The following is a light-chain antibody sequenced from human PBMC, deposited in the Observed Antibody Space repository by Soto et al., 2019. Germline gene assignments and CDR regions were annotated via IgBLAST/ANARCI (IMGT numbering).Light chain of an antibody. V-gene: IGKV1-5*03. CDR3: QQYNTYSWT. CDR2: KAS. Sequence: DIQMTQFPSTLSASVGDRVTITCRASQSFSNWLAWFQQKLGEAPNLLIHKASSLESGLPSRFNRSGSGTELPLTISSLQPDVFATYYCQQYNTYSWTFGQGTKVEIK. J-gene: IGKJ1*01. CDR1: QSFSNW.